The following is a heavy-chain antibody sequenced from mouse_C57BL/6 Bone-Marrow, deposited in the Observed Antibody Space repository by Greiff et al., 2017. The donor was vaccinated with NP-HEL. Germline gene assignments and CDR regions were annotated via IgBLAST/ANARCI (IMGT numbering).Heavy chain of an antibody. Sequence: VQLQQSGAELVRPGASVKLSCKASGYTFTDYYINWVKQRPGQGLEWIARIYPGSGNPYYNEKFKGKATLTAEKSSSTAYMQLSSLTSEDSAVYFCARAPDYWGQGTSVTVSS. J-gene: IGHJ4*01. V-gene: IGHV1-76*01. CDR1: GYTFTDYY. CDR3: ARAPDY. CDR2: IYPGSGNP.